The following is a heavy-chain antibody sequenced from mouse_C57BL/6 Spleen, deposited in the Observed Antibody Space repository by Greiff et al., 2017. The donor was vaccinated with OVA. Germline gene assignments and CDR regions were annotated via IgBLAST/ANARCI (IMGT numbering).Heavy chain of an antibody. CDR1: GFTFSDYG. CDR2: ISSGSSTI. V-gene: IGHV5-17*01. D-gene: IGHD6-1*01. J-gene: IGHJ2*01. Sequence: EVHLVESGGGLVKPGGSLKLSCAASGFTFSDYGMHWVRQAPEKGLEWVAYISSGSSTIYYADTVKGRFTISRDNAKNTLFLQVTSLRSEDTAMYYCACRAYYFDYWGQGTTLTVSS. CDR3: ACRAYYFDY.